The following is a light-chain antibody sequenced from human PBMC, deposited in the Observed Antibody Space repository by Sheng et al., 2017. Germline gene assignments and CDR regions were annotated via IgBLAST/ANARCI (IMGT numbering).Light chain of an antibody. Sequence: QSALTQPASVSGSPGQSITISCTGTSSDVGGYNYVSWYQQHPGKGPKLMIYDVSNRPSGVSDRFSGSKSGNTASLTISGLQTEDEADYYCSSYSTSSTLLGTGTEVTVL. CDR1: SSDVGGYNY. J-gene: IGLJ1*01. CDR3: SSYSTSSTL. V-gene: IGLV2-14*03. CDR2: DVS.